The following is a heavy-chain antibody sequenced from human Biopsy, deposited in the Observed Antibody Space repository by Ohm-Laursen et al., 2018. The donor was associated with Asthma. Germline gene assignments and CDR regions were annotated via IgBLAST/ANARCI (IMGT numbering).Heavy chain of an antibody. V-gene: IGHV3-9*01. J-gene: IGHJ4*02. Sequence: RSLRLSCSASGRHFGSYNMHWARQAPGKGLEWVSGVSWNSGSIDYADSVKGRFTISRDNAKNSLYLQMNSLRGADTALYYCVKDIRLQLWGFDSWGQGTLVTVSS. CDR3: VKDIRLQLWGFDS. CDR1: GRHFGSYN. D-gene: IGHD6-13*01. CDR2: VSWNSGSI.